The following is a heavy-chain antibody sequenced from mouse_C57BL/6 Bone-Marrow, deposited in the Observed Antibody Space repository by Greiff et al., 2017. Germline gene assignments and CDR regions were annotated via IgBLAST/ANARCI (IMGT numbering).Heavy chain of an antibody. CDR3: ADGYWADY. J-gene: IGHJ2*01. CDR2: IDPANGNT. D-gene: IGHD2-3*01. V-gene: IGHV14-3*01. CDR1: GFNIKNTY. Sequence: VQLKESVAELVRPGASVKLSCTASGFNIKNTYMHWVKQRPERGLEWIGRIDPANGNTKYAPKFQGKATITVDTSSNTAYLQRSSLTSEDTAIYYCADGYWADYWGQGTTLTVSS.